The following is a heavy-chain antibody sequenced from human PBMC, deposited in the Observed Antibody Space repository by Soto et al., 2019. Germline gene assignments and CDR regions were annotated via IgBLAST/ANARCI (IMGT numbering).Heavy chain of an antibody. CDR3: ARGRDSSGLYWFDP. CDR1: GASISSFY. D-gene: IGHD6-19*01. Sequence: SETLSLTCSVSGASISSFYWSWIRQPPGKGLECIGYIYYSGSINYNPSLKSRATISVDTSTNQFSLKLSSVAAADTAVYYCARGRDSSGLYWFDPWGQGTLVT. CDR2: IYYSGSI. V-gene: IGHV4-59*01. J-gene: IGHJ5*02.